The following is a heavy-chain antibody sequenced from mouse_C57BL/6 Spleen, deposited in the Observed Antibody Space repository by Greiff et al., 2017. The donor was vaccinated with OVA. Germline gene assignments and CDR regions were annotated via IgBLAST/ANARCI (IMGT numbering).Heavy chain of an antibody. CDR1: GYTFTSYW. CDR3: AREGALYGSSPYYYAMDY. J-gene: IGHJ4*01. D-gene: IGHD1-1*01. CDR2: INPSNGGT. Sequence: QVQLKQPGTELVKPGASVKLSCKASGYTFTSYWMHWVKQRPGQGLEWIGNINPSNGGTNYNEKFKSKATLTVDKSSSTACMQLSSLTSEDSAVYYCAREGALYGSSPYYYAMDYWGQGTSVTVSS. V-gene: IGHV1-53*01.